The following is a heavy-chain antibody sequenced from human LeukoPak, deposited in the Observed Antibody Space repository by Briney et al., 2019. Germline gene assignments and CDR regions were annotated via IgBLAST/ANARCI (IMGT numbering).Heavy chain of an antibody. D-gene: IGHD1-26*01. CDR3: ATMGGSYYSDAFDI. CDR2: FYPEDGET. Sequence: SVKVSCKVSGYTLTELSMHWVRQAPGKGLEWMGGFYPEDGETIYAQKFQGRVTMTEDTSTDTAYMELSSLRSEDTAVYYCATMGGSYYSDAFDIWGQGTMVTVSS. CDR1: GYTLTELS. J-gene: IGHJ3*02. V-gene: IGHV1-24*01.